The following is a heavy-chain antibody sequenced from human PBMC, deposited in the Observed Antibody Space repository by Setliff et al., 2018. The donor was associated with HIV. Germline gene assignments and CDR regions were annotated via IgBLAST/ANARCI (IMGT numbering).Heavy chain of an antibody. V-gene: IGHV4-34*01. D-gene: IGHD1-1*01. CDR3: AKEGSWNDDSGAFNI. Sequence: KTSETLSLTCAVFGGSFSGYYWSWIRQPPGKGLEWIGEINHSGSTDYNPSLKSRVTISVDTSKNQFSLNLSSVTAADTAVYYCAKEGSWNDDSGAFNIWGQGTMVTVSS. CDR1: GGSFSGYY. CDR2: INHSGST. J-gene: IGHJ3*02.